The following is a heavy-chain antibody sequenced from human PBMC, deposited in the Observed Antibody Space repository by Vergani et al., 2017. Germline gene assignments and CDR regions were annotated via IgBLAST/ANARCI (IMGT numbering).Heavy chain of an antibody. D-gene: IGHD1-1*01. V-gene: IGHV3-66*02. CDR1: GFTVSSNY. J-gene: IGHJ1*01. CDR2: IYSGGST. Sequence: EVQLVESGGGLVQPGGSLRLSCAASGFTVSSNYMSWVRQAPGKGLEWVSVIYSGGSTYYADSVKGRFTISRDNSKNTLYLQMNSLRTEDTAVYYCATKSXGTPGCQIGYFREWGQGTLVTVSS. CDR3: ATKSXGTPGCQIGYFRE.